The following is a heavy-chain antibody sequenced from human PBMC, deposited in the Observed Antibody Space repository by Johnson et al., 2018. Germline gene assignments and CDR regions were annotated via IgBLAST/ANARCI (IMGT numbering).Heavy chain of an antibody. D-gene: IGHD6-19*01. V-gene: IGHV3-21*01. CDR1: GFTFSSYS. CDR3: AKAPGGSGVYYYYMDV. CDR2: ISSSSSYM. J-gene: IGHJ6*03. Sequence: VQLVESGGGLVKPGGSXRLSCAASGFTFSSYSMNWVRQAPGKGLEWVSSISSSSSYMYYADSVKGRFTISRDNAKNSLYLQMNSLRAEDTAVYYWAKAPGGSGVYYYYMDVWGKGTTVTVSS.